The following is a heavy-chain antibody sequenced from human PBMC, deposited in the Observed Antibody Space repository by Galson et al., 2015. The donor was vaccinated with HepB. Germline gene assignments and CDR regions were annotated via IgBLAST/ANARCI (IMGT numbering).Heavy chain of an antibody. CDR3: AREIGYCSSTSCYAPRFDY. CDR1: GGSISSYY. Sequence: ETLSLTCTVSGGSISSYYWSWIRQPPGKGLEWIGYIYYSGSTNYNPSLKSRVTISVDTSKNQFSLKLSSVTAADTAVYYCAREIGYCSSTSCYAPRFDYWGQGTLVTVSS. CDR2: IYYSGST. J-gene: IGHJ4*02. V-gene: IGHV4-59*01. D-gene: IGHD2-2*01.